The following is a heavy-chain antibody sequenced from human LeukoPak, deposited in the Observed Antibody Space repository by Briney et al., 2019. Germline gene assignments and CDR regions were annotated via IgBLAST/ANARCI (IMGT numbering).Heavy chain of an antibody. CDR2: IYYGGST. CDR3: ASGVVVLAAFDN. V-gene: IGHV4-31*03. J-gene: IGHJ4*02. CDR1: GDSISSGYY. Sequence: SQTLSLTCIVSGDSISSGYYLSWIRPLPGKGLEWIDYIYYGGSTFYSPSLKSRVTISVDPSKNQFSLELSSVTVEDTAVYYCASGVVVLAAFDNWGQGTLVTVSS. D-gene: IGHD2-15*01.